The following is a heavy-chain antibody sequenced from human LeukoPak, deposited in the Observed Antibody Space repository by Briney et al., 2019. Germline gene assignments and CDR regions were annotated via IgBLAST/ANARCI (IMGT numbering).Heavy chain of an antibody. CDR2: IYYSGST. J-gene: IGHJ6*02. V-gene: IGHV4-59*08. CDR1: GGSIRSYY. CDR3: ARHDSVVYYGMDV. D-gene: IGHD2-21*02. Sequence: KPSETLSLTCTVSGGSIRSYYWSWIRQPPGKGLEWIGYIYYSGSTKYNPSLKSRVTISVDTSKHQFSLNVSSVTAADTAVYYCARHDSVVYYGMDVWGQGTTVTVSS.